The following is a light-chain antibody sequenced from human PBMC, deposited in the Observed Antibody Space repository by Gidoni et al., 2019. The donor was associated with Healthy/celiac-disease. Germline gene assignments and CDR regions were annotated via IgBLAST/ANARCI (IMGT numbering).Light chain of an antibody. Sequence: DIVLKQSPGTLSLSPGERATLSCRASQSVSSSYLAWYQQKPGQAPRLLIYGASSRATGIPDRFSGSGSGTDFTLTISRLEPEDFAVYYCQQYGSSPGTFGQGTKVEIK. CDR3: QQYGSSPGT. CDR1: QSVSSSY. V-gene: IGKV3-20*01. CDR2: GAS. J-gene: IGKJ1*01.